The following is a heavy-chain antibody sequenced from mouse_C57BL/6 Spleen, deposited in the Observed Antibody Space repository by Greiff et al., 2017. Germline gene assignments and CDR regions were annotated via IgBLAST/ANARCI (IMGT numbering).Heavy chain of an antibody. CDR1: GYTFTDYY. CDR3: SRGYYGSSYGY. V-gene: IGHV1-26*01. D-gene: IGHD1-1*01. CDR2: IYPNNGGT. Sequence: EVQLQQPGPELVKPGASVKISCKASGYTFTDYYMNWVKQSHGKSLEWIGDIYPNNGGTSYNQKFKGKATLTVDKSSSTTYMKLLSLTSEDSAVYYCSRGYYGSSYGYWGQGTTLTVSS. J-gene: IGHJ2*01.